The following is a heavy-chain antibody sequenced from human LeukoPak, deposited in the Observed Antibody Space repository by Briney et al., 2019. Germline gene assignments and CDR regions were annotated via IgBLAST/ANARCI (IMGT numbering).Heavy chain of an antibody. CDR3: AKDRAGAN. Sequence: PGGSLKLSCVGSGFTFARYAITWVREAPGKGLEWVSVISGSGNVTYYAESVKGRFTISRDNSKRTLYLQMDSLRADDTAIYYSAKDRAGANWGQGTLVLVSS. V-gene: IGHV3-23*01. CDR2: ISGSGNVT. J-gene: IGHJ4*02. CDR1: GFTFARYA.